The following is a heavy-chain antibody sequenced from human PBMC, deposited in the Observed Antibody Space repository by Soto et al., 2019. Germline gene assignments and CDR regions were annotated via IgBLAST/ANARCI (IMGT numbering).Heavy chain of an antibody. D-gene: IGHD2-15*01. Sequence: QVQLVQSGAEVKKPGASVKVSCKASGYTFTSYGISWVRQAPGQGLEWMGWISAYNGNTNYAQKLQGRVTMTTDTSTSTAYRELRSLRSDDTAVYYCARVRECGGSCFLTADYWGQGTLVTVSS. J-gene: IGHJ4*02. CDR1: GYTFTSYG. CDR2: ISAYNGNT. CDR3: ARVRECGGSCFLTADY. V-gene: IGHV1-18*04.